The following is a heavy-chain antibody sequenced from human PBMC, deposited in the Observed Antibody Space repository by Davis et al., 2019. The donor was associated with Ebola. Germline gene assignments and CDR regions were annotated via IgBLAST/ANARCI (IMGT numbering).Heavy chain of an antibody. Sequence: SVKVSCKASGFTFTSSAVQWVRQAHGQRLEWIAWIVVGSGNTYYAQKFQERVTITRDMSTSTANMELSSLRSEDTAVYYCAAGTYGVGVYFDYWGQGTLVTVSS. CDR3: AAGTYGVGVYFDY. CDR1: GFTFTSSA. D-gene: IGHD3-3*01. V-gene: IGHV1-58*01. CDR2: IVVGSGNT. J-gene: IGHJ4*02.